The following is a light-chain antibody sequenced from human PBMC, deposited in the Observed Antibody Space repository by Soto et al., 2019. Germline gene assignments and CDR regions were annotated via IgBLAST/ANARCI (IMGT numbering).Light chain of an antibody. CDR3: QQYDNWPPWT. J-gene: IGKJ1*01. CDR2: GAS. Sequence: EIVMTQSPATLSVSPGERATLSCRASQSVSNHLAWYQQKPGQAPRLLIYGASTRATGIPARFSGSGSGTEFTLTISSLQTAYLAVYICQQYDNWPPWTFGQGTKVEIK. V-gene: IGKV3-15*01. CDR1: QSVSNH.